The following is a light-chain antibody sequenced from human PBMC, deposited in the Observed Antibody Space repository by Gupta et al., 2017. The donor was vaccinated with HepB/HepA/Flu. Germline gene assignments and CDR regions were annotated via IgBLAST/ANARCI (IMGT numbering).Light chain of an antibody. CDR2: DAS. J-gene: IGKJ3*01. Sequence: AIQLTQSPSSLSESVGDRVTITCRASQGISSALAWYQQKPGKAPKLLIYDASSLESGVPLRFSGSGSGTDFTLTISSLQPEDFATYYCQQFNNYPFTFGPGTKVDIK. CDR1: QGISSA. V-gene: IGKV1D-13*01. CDR3: QQFNNYPFT.